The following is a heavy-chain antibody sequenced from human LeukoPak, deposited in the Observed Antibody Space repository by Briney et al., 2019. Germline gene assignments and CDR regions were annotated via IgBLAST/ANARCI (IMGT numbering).Heavy chain of an antibody. CDR2: INPNSGGT. CDR3: ARRAGAYSHPYDY. Sequence: GASVKVSYKASGYTFTGYYVHWVRQAPGQGLEWMGWINPNSGGTNYAQKFQGRVTMTRDTSISTAFMEMTRLRSDDTAVYYCARRAGAYSHPYDYWGQGTLVTVSS. D-gene: IGHD4/OR15-4a*01. J-gene: IGHJ4*02. CDR1: GYTFTGYY. V-gene: IGHV1-2*02.